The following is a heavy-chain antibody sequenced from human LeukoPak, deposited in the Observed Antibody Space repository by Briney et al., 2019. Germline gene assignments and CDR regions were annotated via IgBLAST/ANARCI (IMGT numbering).Heavy chain of an antibody. CDR3: ARSPRYCSGGNCFSREFDY. J-gene: IGHJ4*02. V-gene: IGHV3-11*06. CDR2: ISSSSSYT. CDR1: GFTFSDYY. D-gene: IGHD2-15*01. Sequence: PGGSLRLSCAASGFTFSDYYMSWLRQAPGQGLEWISYISSSSSYTNYADSVKGRFTISRDDAKNSLSLQMNSLRAEDTAVYYCARSPRYCSGGNCFSREFDYWGQGTLVTVSS.